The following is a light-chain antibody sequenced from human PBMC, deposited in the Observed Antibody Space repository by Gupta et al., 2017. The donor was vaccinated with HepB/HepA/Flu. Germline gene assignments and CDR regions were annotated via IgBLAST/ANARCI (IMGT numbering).Light chain of an antibody. J-gene: IGKJ2*04. CDR1: QSINNY. V-gene: IGKV3-11*01. CDR3: QQGSERPCG. Sequence: EIVLTQSPGTLPLSPGDRASLSCRASQSINNYLAWYQQKPGQAPRLLIYDAFKRATGVPDRFSGSGSGTDFTLTISSLEPEDFALYYCQQGSERPCGFGQGTRLDIK. CDR2: DAF.